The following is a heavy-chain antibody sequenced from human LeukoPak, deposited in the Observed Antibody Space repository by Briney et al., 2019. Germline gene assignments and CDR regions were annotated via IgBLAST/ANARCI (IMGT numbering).Heavy chain of an antibody. CDR1: GFTFRSYG. J-gene: IGHJ4*02. V-gene: IGHV3-33*06. Sequence: GGSLRLSCAASGFTFRSYGMHWVRQAPGKGLEWVAIIWYDGSNKYYADSVKGRFTISRDNSKNTLYLQMNSLRAEDTAVYYCAKDGTTVTTLNYFDYWGQGTLVTVSS. CDR3: AKDGTTVTTLNYFDY. CDR2: IWYDGSNK. D-gene: IGHD4-17*01.